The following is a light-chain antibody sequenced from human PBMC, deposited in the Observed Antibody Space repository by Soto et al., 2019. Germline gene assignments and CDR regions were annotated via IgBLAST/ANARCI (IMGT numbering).Light chain of an antibody. V-gene: IGKV3-15*01. CDR1: QNIYSN. CDR3: QQYNNWVIP. CDR2: RAS. J-gene: IGKJ5*01. Sequence: EILLTQSPSTLSLSPGERATLSCRASQNIYSNVAWYQQRPGQAPRLLIYRASTRATGIPARFSGSGSGTEFTLTITSLQSEDFAVYYCQQYNNWVIPVGQGTRLEIK.